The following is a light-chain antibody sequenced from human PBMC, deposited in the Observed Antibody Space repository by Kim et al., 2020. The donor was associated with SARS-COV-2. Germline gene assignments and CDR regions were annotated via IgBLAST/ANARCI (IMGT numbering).Light chain of an antibody. CDR1: QTISRY. V-gene: IGKV1-39*01. J-gene: IGKJ4*01. CDR3: QQGHSAPLT. Sequence: ASAGDRVTSTCRASQTISRYLNWYQQKPGKAPKLLIYAASTLQRGVPSRFSGSGSGTDFSLTISSLQPEDFANYYCQQGHSAPLTFGGGTKVDIK. CDR2: AAS.